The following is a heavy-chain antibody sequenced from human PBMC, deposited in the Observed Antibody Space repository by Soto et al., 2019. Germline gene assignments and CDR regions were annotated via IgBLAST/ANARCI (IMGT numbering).Heavy chain of an antibody. CDR2: IYYSGST. CDR1: GDSVSSGSYY. D-gene: IGHD4-17*01. J-gene: IGHJ4*02. Sequence: SETLSLTCTVSGDSVSSGSYYWSWIRQPPGKGLEWIGYIYYSGSTNYNPSLKSRVIISADTSKNQFSVNLTSVTAADTAVYYCAREYTYGSNFFDCWGQGALVTVSS. CDR3: AREYTYGSNFFDC. V-gene: IGHV4-61*01.